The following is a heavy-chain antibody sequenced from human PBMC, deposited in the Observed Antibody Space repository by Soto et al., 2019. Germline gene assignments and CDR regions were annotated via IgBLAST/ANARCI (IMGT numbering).Heavy chain of an antibody. CDR3: ARGDAVAGHFDY. J-gene: IGHJ4*02. CDR1: GGSFSGYY. Sequence: SETVSLTCAVYGGSFSGYYWSWIRQPPGKGLEWIGEINHSGSTNYNPSLKSRVTISVDTSKNQFSLKLSSVTAADTAVYYCARGDAVAGHFDYWGQGTLVTVPQ. D-gene: IGHD6-19*01. CDR2: INHSGST. V-gene: IGHV4-34*01.